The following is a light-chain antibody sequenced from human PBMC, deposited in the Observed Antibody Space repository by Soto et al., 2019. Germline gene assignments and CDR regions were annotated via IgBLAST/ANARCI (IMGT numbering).Light chain of an antibody. CDR3: QQYNNGPPYT. CDR2: GAS. V-gene: IGKV3-15*01. CDR1: HSVSSN. J-gene: IGKJ2*01. Sequence: ELVMTQSQATLSVSPGARATLSCRASHSVSSNLAWYQHKPGQAPRLLIYGASTRVTGIPARFSGSGSWTEFTLTISSLQSEDFAVYYCQQYNNGPPYTFGQGTQLEIK.